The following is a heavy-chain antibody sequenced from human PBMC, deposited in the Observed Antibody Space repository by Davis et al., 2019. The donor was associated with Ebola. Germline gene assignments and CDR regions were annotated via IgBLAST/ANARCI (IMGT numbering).Heavy chain of an antibody. CDR3: ARATTVTTNYWYFDL. CDR1: GYTFTSYY. CDR2: ISAYNGNT. V-gene: IGHV1-18*04. J-gene: IGHJ2*01. D-gene: IGHD4-17*01. Sequence: AASVKVSCKASGYTFTSYYMHWVRQAPGQGLEWMGWISAYNGNTDYAQKLQGRVTMTTDTSTSTAYMELRSLRSDDTAVYYCARATTVTTNYWYFDLWGRGTQVTVSS.